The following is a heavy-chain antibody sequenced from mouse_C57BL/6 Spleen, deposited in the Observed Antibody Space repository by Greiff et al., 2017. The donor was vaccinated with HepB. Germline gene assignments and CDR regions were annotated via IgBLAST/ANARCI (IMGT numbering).Heavy chain of an antibody. CDR3: ARGGCYYGFDY. V-gene: IGHV1-82*01. D-gene: IGHD1-1*01. J-gene: IGHJ2*01. CDR2: IYPGDGDT. CDR1: GYAFSSSW. Sequence: VQRVESGPELVKPGASVKISCKASGYAFSSSWMNWVKQRPGKGLEWIGRIYPGDGDTNYNGKFKGKATLTADTSSSTAYMQLSSLTSEDSAVYCCARGGCYYGFDYWGQGTTLTVSS.